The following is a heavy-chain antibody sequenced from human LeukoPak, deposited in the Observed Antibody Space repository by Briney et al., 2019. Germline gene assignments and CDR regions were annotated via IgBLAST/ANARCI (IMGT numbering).Heavy chain of an antibody. CDR3: ARGWALAGNPNWFDP. J-gene: IGHJ5*02. Sequence: GGSLRLSCAASGFTFSSYAMSWVRQAPGKGLEGVAVIWHDESQKYYEDSVKGRFTISRDNSKNTLYLQMNSLRDEDTAVYYCARGWALAGNPNWFDPWGQGTLVTVSS. V-gene: IGHV3-33*08. D-gene: IGHD6-19*01. CDR2: IWHDESQK. CDR1: GFTFSSYA.